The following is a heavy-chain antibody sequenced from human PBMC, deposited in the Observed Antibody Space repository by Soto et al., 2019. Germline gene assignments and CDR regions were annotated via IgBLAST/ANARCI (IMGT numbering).Heavy chain of an antibody. Sequence: GGSLRLSCAASGFTFSSYAMSWVRQAPGKGLEWVSAISGSGGSTYYADSVKGRFTISRDNSKNTLYLQMNSLRAEDTAVYYCAKDSYRGYSYGPFDYWGQGTLVTVSS. V-gene: IGHV3-23*01. CDR3: AKDSYRGYSYGPFDY. D-gene: IGHD5-18*01. J-gene: IGHJ4*02. CDR1: GFTFSSYA. CDR2: ISGSGGST.